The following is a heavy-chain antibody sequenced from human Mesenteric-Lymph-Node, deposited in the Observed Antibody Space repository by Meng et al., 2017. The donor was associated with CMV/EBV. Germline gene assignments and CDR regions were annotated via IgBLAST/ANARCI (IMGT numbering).Heavy chain of an antibody. CDR1: GFTFDDHA. CDR2: ITWKSETI. V-gene: IGHV3-9*01. Sequence: LKISWAASGFTFDDHAMHRGRQAPGKGVEWVAGITWKSETIEFGDSVKGRFTIYRVHDKNSPYLQMHGLRGDDTVLYFCAKNVYGMHLHDLDYWGQGALVTVSS. J-gene: IGHJ4*02. CDR3: AKNVYGMHLHDLDY. D-gene: IGHD2-8*01.